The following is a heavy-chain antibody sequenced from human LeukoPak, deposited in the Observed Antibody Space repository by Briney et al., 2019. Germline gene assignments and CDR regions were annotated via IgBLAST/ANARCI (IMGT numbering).Heavy chain of an antibody. CDR3: AGMRITTLTVRTLDY. J-gene: IGHJ4*02. D-gene: IGHD1-14*01. Sequence: PSQTLSLTCTVSGGSISSGGYYWSWIRQHPGKGLEWIGYIYYSGSTYYNPPLKSRVTISVDTSKNQFSLKLSSVTAADTAVYYCAGMRITTLTVRTLDYWGQGTLVTVSS. V-gene: IGHV4-31*03. CDR2: IYYSGST. CDR1: GGSISSGGYY.